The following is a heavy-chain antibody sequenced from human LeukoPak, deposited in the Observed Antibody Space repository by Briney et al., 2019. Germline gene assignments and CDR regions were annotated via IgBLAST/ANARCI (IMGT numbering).Heavy chain of an antibody. D-gene: IGHD1-26*01. Sequence: GGSLRLSCAASGFTVSSNYMSWVRQAPGKGLEWVSDIYSAGSTYYADSVKGRFTISRDNSKNTLYLQMNSLRAEDTAVYYCAREPSGTYWLDYWGQGTLVTVSS. CDR3: AREPSGTYWLDY. J-gene: IGHJ4*02. CDR2: IYSAGST. V-gene: IGHV3-66*02. CDR1: GFTVSSNY.